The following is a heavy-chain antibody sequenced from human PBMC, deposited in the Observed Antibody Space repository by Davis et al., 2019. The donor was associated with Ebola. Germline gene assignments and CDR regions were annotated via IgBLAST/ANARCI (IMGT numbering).Heavy chain of an antibody. V-gene: IGHV3-23*01. Sequence: GGSLTLSCPASGFTFRSYATTWARQAPGKGLEWVSAVISIGGGTYYTDSVKGRFTISRDTSKNTLYLQRASLTVDDTAVYYCTKGGSGWPSDYSYGMGVWGKGTTVTVSS. CDR2: VISIGGGT. CDR3: TKGGSGWPSDYSYGMGV. J-gene: IGHJ6*04. D-gene: IGHD6-19*01. CDR1: GFTFRSYA.